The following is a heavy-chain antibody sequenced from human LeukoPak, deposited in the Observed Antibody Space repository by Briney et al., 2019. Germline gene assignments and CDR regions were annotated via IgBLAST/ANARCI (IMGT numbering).Heavy chain of an antibody. CDR1: GGSISSYY. Sequence: SETLSLTCTVSGGSISSYYWSWIRQPPGKGLEWIGYIYYSGSTNYNPSLKSRVTISVDTSKNQFSLKLSSVTAADTAVYYCARVVTMVRGALGHIDYWGQGTLVTVSS. CDR2: IYYSGST. J-gene: IGHJ4*02. D-gene: IGHD3-10*01. CDR3: ARVVTMVRGALGHIDY. V-gene: IGHV4-59*01.